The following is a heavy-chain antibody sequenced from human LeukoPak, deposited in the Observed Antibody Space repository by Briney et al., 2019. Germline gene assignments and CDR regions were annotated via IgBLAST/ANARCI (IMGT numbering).Heavy chain of an antibody. Sequence: ASVKVSCKASGYTFINYGITGVRQAPGQGLEWMGWISGYNDNTNYAQNLQGRVTMSADTYTNTTYMELRGLRFDDTAVYYCARGGVSSAYVDYWGQGTLVSVSS. V-gene: IGHV1-18*04. J-gene: IGHJ4*02. CDR3: ARGGVSSAYVDY. D-gene: IGHD3-22*01. CDR1: GYTFINYG. CDR2: ISGYNDNT.